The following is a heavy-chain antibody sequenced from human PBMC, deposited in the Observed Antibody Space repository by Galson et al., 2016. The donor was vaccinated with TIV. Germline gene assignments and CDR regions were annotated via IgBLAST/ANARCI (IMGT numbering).Heavy chain of an antibody. V-gene: IGHV4-38-2*01. CDR1: AFSISENYF. Sequence: TLSLTCAVSAFSISENYFWGWLRQAPGKGLEWIGAIYHSGYTYYNPSLKSRVTISIHKPSNQFSLKMTSVTAADTAVYFCARHKAGIAASGGYYYYMDVWGEGTTVTVAS. CDR3: ARHKAGIAASGGYYYYMDV. CDR2: IYHSGYT. J-gene: IGHJ6*03. D-gene: IGHD6-25*01.